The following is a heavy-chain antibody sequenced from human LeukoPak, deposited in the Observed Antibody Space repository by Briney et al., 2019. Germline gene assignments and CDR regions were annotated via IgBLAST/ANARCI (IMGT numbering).Heavy chain of an antibody. CDR1: GASISSGRYY. Sequence: KSSETLSLTCNVSGASISSGRYYWSWIRQPAGKGLEWIGRIYSRGSTNYNPSLKSRVTMSVDTSKNQFSLKLSSVTAADTAVYYCARSPRGSGSSTLLGVAFDLWGQGTMVTVSS. V-gene: IGHV4-61*02. CDR3: ARSPRGSGSSTLLGVAFDL. CDR2: IYSRGST. D-gene: IGHD3-10*01. J-gene: IGHJ3*01.